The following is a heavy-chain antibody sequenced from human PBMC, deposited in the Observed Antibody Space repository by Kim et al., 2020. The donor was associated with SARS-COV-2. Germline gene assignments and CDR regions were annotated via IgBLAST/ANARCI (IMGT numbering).Heavy chain of an antibody. Sequence: SLKSRVTMSADTSKNQFSLKLTSVTAADTAVYYCARDRSGSSGYYSVFDYWGQGALVTVSS. D-gene: IGHD3-22*01. J-gene: IGHJ4*02. CDR3: ARDRSGSSGYYSVFDY. V-gene: IGHV4-4*07.